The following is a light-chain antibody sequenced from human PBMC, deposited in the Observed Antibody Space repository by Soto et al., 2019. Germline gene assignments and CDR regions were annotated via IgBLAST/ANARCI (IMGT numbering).Light chain of an antibody. CDR1: QSIGFF. CDR3: QQSYGNPG. CDR2: AAS. Sequence: DIQMTQSPSSLSASVGDRVTISCRASQSIGFFLNWYHRKPGKAPKLLIYAASSLQSGVPSRFSGSGSGTDFTLTITSLQPEDFGTYYCQQSYGNPGFAPGTKVDIK. J-gene: IGKJ3*01. V-gene: IGKV1-39*01.